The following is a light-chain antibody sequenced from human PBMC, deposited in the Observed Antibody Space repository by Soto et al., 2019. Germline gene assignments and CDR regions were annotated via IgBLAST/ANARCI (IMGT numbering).Light chain of an antibody. CDR2: GAS. CDR1: QSISSW. J-gene: IGKJ1*01. V-gene: IGKV1-5*01. CDR3: QQYGSSRT. Sequence: DIQMTQSPSTLSASVGDRVTITCRASQSISSWLAWYQQKPGKAPKLLIYGASSLESGVPSRFSGSGSATEFTLTISSLQPDDFATYYCQQYGSSRTFGQGTKVDIK.